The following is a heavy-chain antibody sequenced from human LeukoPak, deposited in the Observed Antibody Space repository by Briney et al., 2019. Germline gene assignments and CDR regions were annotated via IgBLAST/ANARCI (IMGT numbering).Heavy chain of an antibody. V-gene: IGHV5-51*01. CDR3: ARTPSYSKSDV. CDR2: IHPGDSIT. Sequence: GESLKISCKGSGYIFTNHWIAWVRQTPEKGLEWMGIIHPGDSITRYSPSFQGQVTISADKSISTAYLQWSSLKASDTAMYYCARTPSYSKSDVWGQGTTVSVSS. D-gene: IGHD4-11*01. J-gene: IGHJ6*02. CDR1: GYIFTNHW.